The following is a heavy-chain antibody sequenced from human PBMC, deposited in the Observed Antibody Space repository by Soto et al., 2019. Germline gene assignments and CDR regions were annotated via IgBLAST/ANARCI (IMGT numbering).Heavy chain of an antibody. J-gene: IGHJ4*02. V-gene: IGHV3-30-3*01. D-gene: IGHD2-2*01. Sequence: QVQLVESGGGVVQPGRSLRLSCAASGFTFSNYALHWVRQAPGRGLEWVALISFDGNNNYYANSVKGRVTISRDNSKNTLELQMNSLRAEDTAVYYCGRCTGTSCHLGADFWGQGALVIVSS. CDR3: GRCTGTSCHLGADF. CDR1: GFTFSNYA. CDR2: ISFDGNNN.